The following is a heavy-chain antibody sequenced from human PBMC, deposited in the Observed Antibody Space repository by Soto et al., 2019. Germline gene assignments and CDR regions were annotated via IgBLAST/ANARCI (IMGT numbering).Heavy chain of an antibody. Sequence: QLQLQESGPGLVKPSETLSLTCTVSGGPISSSSYYWGWIRQPPGKGLEWVGSIYYSGSTYYNPSLKSRVTISVDTSKNQFSLKLSSVTAADTAVYYCASLGGLTGDLGYWGQGTLVTVSS. CDR2: IYYSGST. CDR3: ASLGGLTGDLGY. D-gene: IGHD7-27*01. J-gene: IGHJ4*02. V-gene: IGHV4-39*01. CDR1: GGPISSSSYY.